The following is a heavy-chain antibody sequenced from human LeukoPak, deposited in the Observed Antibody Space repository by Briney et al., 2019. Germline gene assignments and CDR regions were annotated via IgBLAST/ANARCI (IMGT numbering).Heavy chain of an antibody. V-gene: IGHV3-48*03. J-gene: IGHJ4*02. CDR1: GFAFSSYE. CDR3: AREYNEFDY. CDR2: ISGSGSTI. Sequence: GGSRRLSCAAAGFAFSSYEMNWVRQAPGKGLEWVSYISGSGSTIYYADSVKGRFSISRDNAKNSLYLQMSSLRAEDTAVYYCAREYNEFDYWGQGTLVTVSS. D-gene: IGHD1-14*01.